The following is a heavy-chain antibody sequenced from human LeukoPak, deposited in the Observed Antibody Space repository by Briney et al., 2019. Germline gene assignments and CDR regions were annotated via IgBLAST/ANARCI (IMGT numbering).Heavy chain of an antibody. CDR3: AIYSSSSGRIDP. V-gene: IGHV4-39*02. Sequence: SETLSLTCTVSTGSITTSVYYCSWIRQPPGKGLEWIAGINYSGVTHYNPSLKSRVTISVDTSKNHFSLVLGSVTAADTAVYYCAIYSSSSGRIDPWGQGTLVTVSS. CDR2: INYSGVT. J-gene: IGHJ5*02. D-gene: IGHD2-15*01. CDR1: TGSITTSVYY.